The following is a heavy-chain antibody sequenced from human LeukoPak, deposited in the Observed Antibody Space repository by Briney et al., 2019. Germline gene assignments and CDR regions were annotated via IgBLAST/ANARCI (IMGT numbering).Heavy chain of an antibody. Sequence: GGSLRLSCAASGFTFNSHEMKWDRQAPGKGLEWVSYISSSGSTIYYADSVEGRFTISRDNAKNSLYLQMNSLRAEDTAVYYCARGAKYSSSSISLWFDPWGQGALVTVSS. J-gene: IGHJ5*02. V-gene: IGHV3-48*03. CDR1: GFTFNSHE. CDR2: ISSSGSTI. D-gene: IGHD6-6*01. CDR3: ARGAKYSSSSISLWFDP.